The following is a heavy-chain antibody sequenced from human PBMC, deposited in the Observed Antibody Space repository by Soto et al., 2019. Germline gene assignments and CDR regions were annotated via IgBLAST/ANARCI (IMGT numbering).Heavy chain of an antibody. CDR2: ISANNGNT. CDR1: GYSFSDYG. D-gene: IGHD3-3*01. J-gene: IGHJ4*02. CDR3: ARVIMIFGVAHLGSYFDY. V-gene: IGHV1-18*01. Sequence: QIQLMQSGAEVKRPGASVRVSCKASGYSFSDYGLRWVRQAPGQGLEWMGWISANNGNTIYGEKFQGRVTMTRDTSTTTAYMELRSLTSDDAAVYYCARVIMIFGVAHLGSYFDYWGQGTLVAVSS.